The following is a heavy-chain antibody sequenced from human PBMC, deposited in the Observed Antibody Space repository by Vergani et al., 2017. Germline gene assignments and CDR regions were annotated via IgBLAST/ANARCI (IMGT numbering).Heavy chain of an antibody. D-gene: IGHD3-16*01. CDR1: GFTVSSNY. J-gene: IGHJ6*02. CDR2: IYSGGST. CDR3: AKDLVRRDYYYYYGMDV. Sequence: EVQLVESGGGLVQPGGSLRLSCAASGFTVSSNYMSWVRQAPGKGLEWVSVIYSGGSTYYADSVKGRFTISSDNSKNTLYLQMNSLRAEDTAVYYCAKDLVRRDYYYYYGMDVWGQGTTVTVSS. V-gene: IGHV3-66*02.